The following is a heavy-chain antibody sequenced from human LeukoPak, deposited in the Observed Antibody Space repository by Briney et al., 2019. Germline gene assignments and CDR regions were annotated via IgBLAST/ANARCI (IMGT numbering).Heavy chain of an antibody. V-gene: IGHV3-7*01. D-gene: IGHD1-26*01. Sequence: GGSLRLSCAASGFTFSSYWMTWVRQAPGKGLEWVSNINGDGSIENYVHSVRGRFSIFRDNAKDALYLQMNSLRVDDTAIYYCARDPIVGDTGGGDCWGQGTLVILSS. J-gene: IGHJ4*02. CDR1: GFTFSSYW. CDR2: INGDGSIE. CDR3: ARDPIVGDTGGGDC.